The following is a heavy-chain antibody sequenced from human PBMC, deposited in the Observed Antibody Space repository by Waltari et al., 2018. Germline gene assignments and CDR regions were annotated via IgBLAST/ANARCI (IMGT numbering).Heavy chain of an antibody. CDR2: IYYSGST. D-gene: IGHD4-17*01. CDR3: ARASLDYGGNSGHFQH. J-gene: IGHJ1*01. Sequence: QLQLQESGPGLVKPSETLSLTCTVPGGSINSSSYYWGWIRQPPGKGLEWIGSIYYSGSTYYNPSLKSRVTISVDTSKNQFSLKLSSVTAADTAVYYCARASLDYGGNSGHFQHWGQGTLVTVSS. V-gene: IGHV4-39*07. CDR1: GGSINSSSYY.